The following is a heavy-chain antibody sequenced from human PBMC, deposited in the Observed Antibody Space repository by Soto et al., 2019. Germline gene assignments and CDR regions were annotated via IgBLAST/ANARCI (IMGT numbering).Heavy chain of an antibody. V-gene: IGHV4-38-2*01. D-gene: IGHD2-15*01. Sequence: SETLSLTCAVSGFFISSGNYWGWVRKPPGKGLEWIGGIFHGGNTYYNPSLKSRVTISVDMSKNQFSLKLNSVTAADTAVYYCARARWYDAFDVWGQGSVVTVSS. CDR3: ARARWYDAFDV. CDR2: IFHGGNT. CDR1: GFFISSGNY. J-gene: IGHJ3*01.